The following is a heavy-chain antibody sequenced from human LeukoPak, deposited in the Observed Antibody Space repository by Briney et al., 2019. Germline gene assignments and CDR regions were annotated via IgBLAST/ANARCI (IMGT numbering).Heavy chain of an antibody. J-gene: IGHJ6*02. Sequence: ASVKVSCKVSGYTLTELSMHWVRQAPGKGLEWMGGFDPEDGETIYAQKFQGRVTMTEDTSTDTAYMELSGLRSEDTAVYYCATDLGGVIVGTRYYYYGMDVWGQGTTVTVSS. CDR1: GYTLTELS. CDR2: FDPEDGET. D-gene: IGHD2-21*01. CDR3: ATDLGGVIVGTRYYYYGMDV. V-gene: IGHV1-24*01.